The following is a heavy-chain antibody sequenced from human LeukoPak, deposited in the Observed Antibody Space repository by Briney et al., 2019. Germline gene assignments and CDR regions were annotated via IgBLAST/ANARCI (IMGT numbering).Heavy chain of an antibody. D-gene: IGHD3-16*01. CDR3: ARDRSWGYYYYYMDV. J-gene: IGHJ6*03. CDR1: GYTFTGYY. V-gene: IGHV1-2*02. Sequence: ASVKVSCKASGYTFTGYYMHWVRQAPGQGLEWMGWINPNSGGTNYAQKFQGRVTMTRDTSISTAYMELSRLRSDDTAVYYCARDRSWGYYYYYMDVWGKGTTVTVSS. CDR2: INPNSGGT.